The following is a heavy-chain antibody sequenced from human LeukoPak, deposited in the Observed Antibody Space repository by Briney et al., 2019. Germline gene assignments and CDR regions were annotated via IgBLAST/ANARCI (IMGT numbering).Heavy chain of an antibody. V-gene: IGHV3-23*01. J-gene: IGHJ6*03. D-gene: IGHD1-26*01. CDR1: GFTFSSYG. CDR2: ISGSGGST. CDR3: ARATWDPNYYYYMDV. Sequence: GGSLRLSCAASGFTFSSYGMSWVRQAPGKGLEWVSAISGSGGSTYYADSVKGRFTISRDNSKNTLYLEMNSLRAEDTAVYYCARATWDPNYYYYMDVWGKGTAVTVSS.